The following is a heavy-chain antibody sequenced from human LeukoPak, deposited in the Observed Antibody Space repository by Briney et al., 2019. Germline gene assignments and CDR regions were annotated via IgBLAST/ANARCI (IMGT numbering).Heavy chain of an antibody. J-gene: IGHJ4*02. CDR2: ITYDGSST. V-gene: IGHV3-30-3*01. CDR3: ARDGYSYGTGPFDY. CDR1: AFTFSSYT. D-gene: IGHD5-18*01. Sequence: GRSLRLSCAASAFTFSSYTMHWVRQAPGKGLEWVAVITYDGSSTYYADSVKGRFTISRDNAKNSLYLQMSSLRAEDTAVYYCARDGYSYGTGPFDYWGQGTLVTVSS.